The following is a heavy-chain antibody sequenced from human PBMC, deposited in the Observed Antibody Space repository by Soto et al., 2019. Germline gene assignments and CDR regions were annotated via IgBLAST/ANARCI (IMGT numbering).Heavy chain of an antibody. CDR2: IKSKTDGGTT. V-gene: IGHV3-15*01. D-gene: IGHD3-3*01. J-gene: IGHJ6*02. Sequence: GGSLRLSCAASGSTFSNAWMSWVRQAPGKGLEWVGRIKSKTDGGTTDYAAPVKGRFTISRDDSKNTLYLQMNSLKTEDTAVYYCTTGFRYDFWSGYYQPYYYYGMDVWGQGTTVTVSS. CDR3: TTGFRYDFWSGYYQPYYYYGMDV. CDR1: GSTFSNAW.